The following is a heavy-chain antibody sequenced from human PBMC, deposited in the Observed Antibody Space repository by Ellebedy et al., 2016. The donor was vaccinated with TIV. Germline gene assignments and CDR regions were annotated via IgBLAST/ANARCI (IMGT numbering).Heavy chain of an antibody. CDR2: ISGDGSST. V-gene: IGHV3-74*01. D-gene: IGHD3-16*01. J-gene: IGHJ4*02. CDR3: ARDYYDLFDF. CDR1: GFTFNTYR. Sequence: GGSLRLSCAASGFTFNTYRMHWVRQAPGKGLVWVSRISGDGSSTDYADSVKGRFTISRDDSKTTVFLHMNDLRPEDTAVYYCARDYYDLFDFWGQGTLVTVSS.